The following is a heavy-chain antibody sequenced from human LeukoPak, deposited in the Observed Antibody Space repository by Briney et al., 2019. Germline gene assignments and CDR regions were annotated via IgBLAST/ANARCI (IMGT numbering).Heavy chain of an antibody. Sequence: GGSLRLSCAVSGITLSNYGMSWVGQAPGKGLEWVAGISGSGGGTTYADSVKGRFTISRDNSKNTLYLQMNSLRGEDTAVYFCAKRGVVIRIFLVGFHKEAYYFDSWGQGALVTVSS. V-gene: IGHV3-23*01. CDR3: AKRGVVIRIFLVGFHKEAYYFDS. CDR1: GITLSNYG. D-gene: IGHD3-10*01. CDR2: ISGSGGGT. J-gene: IGHJ4*02.